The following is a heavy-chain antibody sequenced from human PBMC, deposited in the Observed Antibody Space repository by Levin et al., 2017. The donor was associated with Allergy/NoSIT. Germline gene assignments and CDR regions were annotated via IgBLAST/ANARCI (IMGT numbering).Heavy chain of an antibody. CDR3: ARDGEGGSSGWYWDDAFDS. CDR2: IYSGGST. J-gene: IGHJ3*02. V-gene: IGHV3-66*01. D-gene: IGHD6-19*01. Sequence: GGSLRLSCAASGFTVSSNYMSWVRQAPGKGLEWVSVIYSGGSTYYADSVKGRFTISRDNSKNTLYLQMNSLRAEDTAVYYCARDGEGGSSGWYWDDAFDSWGQGTMVTVSS. CDR1: GFTVSSNY.